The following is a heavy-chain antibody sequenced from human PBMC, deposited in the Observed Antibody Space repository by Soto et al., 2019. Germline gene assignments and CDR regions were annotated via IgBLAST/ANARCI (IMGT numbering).Heavy chain of an antibody. V-gene: IGHV3-21*01. CDR1: GFTFSGFG. CDR3: AREADFASSGYVLDY. J-gene: IGHJ4*02. Sequence: PGGSLRLSCAASGFTFSGFGMNWVRQAPGKGLEWVSSVTSSPSSMFYADSVKGRFTISRDDAKDSLFLQMNSLRADDTAVYYCAREADFASSGYVLDYWGLGTLVTVSS. D-gene: IGHD3-22*01. CDR2: VTSSPSSM.